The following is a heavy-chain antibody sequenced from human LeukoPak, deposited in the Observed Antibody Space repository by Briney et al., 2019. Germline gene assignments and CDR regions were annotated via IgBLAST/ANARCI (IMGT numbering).Heavy chain of an antibody. J-gene: IGHJ6*02. CDR1: GFTFSSYS. CDR2: ISSRSSYI. D-gene: IGHD3-22*01. CDR3: ARGYYDSSGHYYYYYGMDV. Sequence: PGGSLRLSCVASGFTFSSYSMNWVRQAPGKGLEWVSSISSRSSYIYYADSVKGRFTISRDNAKNSLYLQMNSLRAEETAVYYCARGYYDSSGHYYYYYGMDVWGQGTTVTVSS. V-gene: IGHV3-21*01.